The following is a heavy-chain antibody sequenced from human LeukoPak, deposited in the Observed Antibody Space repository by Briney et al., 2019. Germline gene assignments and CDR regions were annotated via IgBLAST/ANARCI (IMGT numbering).Heavy chain of an antibody. CDR3: GRVRTGNTGSPEYFED. D-gene: IGHD5-12*01. J-gene: IGHJ1*01. CDR1: GGSISSYY. CDR2: FIYSGNT. Sequence: PSETLTLTCTASGGSISSYYWSWIRQPPGKGLEWIWYFIYSGNTNSNPSLKSRVTISADTSKNQISLRLNSVTAADTAVYFCGRVRTGNTGSPEYFEDWGQGTLVTVSS. V-gene: IGHV4-59*01.